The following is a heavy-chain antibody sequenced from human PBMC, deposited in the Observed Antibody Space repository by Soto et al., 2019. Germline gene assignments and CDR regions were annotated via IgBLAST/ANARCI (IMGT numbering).Heavy chain of an antibody. CDR1: GYTFTSYY. CDR2: INPSGGST. J-gene: IGHJ5*02. CDR3: AREEEDWSSTSCYRWFDP. Sequence: GASVKVSCKASGYTFTSYYIHWVRQAPGQGLEWMGIINPSGGSTSYAQKFQGRVTMTRDTSTSTVYMELSSLRSEDTAVYYCAREEEDWSSTSCYRWFDPWGQGTLVTVS. D-gene: IGHD2-2*01. V-gene: IGHV1-46*03.